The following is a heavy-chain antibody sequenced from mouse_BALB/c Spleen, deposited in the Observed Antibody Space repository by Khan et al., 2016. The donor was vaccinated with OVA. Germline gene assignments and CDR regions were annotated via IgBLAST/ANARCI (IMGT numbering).Heavy chain of an antibody. V-gene: IGHV3-2*02. CDR2: ISYSGST. Sequence: VQLKQSGPGLVKPSQSLSLTCTVTGYSITSNYAWSWIRQFPGNKLECMGYISYSGSTNYNPSLKSRISVTRDTSENTFFLQLNSVTTEDTATYDSARHNCAGYAFDYWGQGTSVTVSS. D-gene: IGHD1-3*01. J-gene: IGHJ4*01. CDR1: GYSITSNYA. CDR3: ARHNCAGYAFDY.